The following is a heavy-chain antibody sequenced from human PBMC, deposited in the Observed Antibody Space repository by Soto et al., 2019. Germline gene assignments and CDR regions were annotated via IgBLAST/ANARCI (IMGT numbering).Heavy chain of an antibody. CDR3: AKNYYFDR. CDR1: GFTFTNYA. Sequence: PGGSLRLSCAASGFTFTNYAMNWVRQAPGKGLEWVSTITVGGGGRTNYVDSVKGRVTISRDNSKNTLYLQMNSLRAEDTAVYYCAKNYYFDRWGQGTLVTVSS. V-gene: IGHV3-23*01. CDR2: ITVGGGGRT. J-gene: IGHJ4*02.